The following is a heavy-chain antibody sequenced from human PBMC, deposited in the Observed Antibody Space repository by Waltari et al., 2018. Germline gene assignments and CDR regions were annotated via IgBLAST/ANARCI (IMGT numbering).Heavy chain of an antibody. J-gene: IGHJ4*02. Sequence: QVQLVQSGAEVKKPGASVQVSCKASGYTFTTSSMHWGRQAPGQGLEWMGIINPSGGSTSDAQKFQGRVTMTRDTSTSTVYMERSSLRSEDTAVYYCARGLREITLDYWGQGTLVTVSS. D-gene: IGHD3-10*01. CDR2: INPSGGST. V-gene: IGHV1-46*01. CDR3: ARGLREITLDY. CDR1: GYTFTTSS.